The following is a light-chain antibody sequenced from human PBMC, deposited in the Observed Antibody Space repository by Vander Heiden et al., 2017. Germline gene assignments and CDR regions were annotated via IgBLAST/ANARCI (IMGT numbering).Light chain of an antibody. Sequence: SYELTQPPSVSVSPGQTARITCSGDALPKQYAYWYQQKPGQAPVLVISKDSERPSGIPERFSGSSSGTTVTLTISGVQAEDEADYYCQSADSSGTYPNWVFGGGTKLT. CDR2: KDS. CDR3: QSADSSGTYPNWV. J-gene: IGLJ3*02. V-gene: IGLV3-25*03. CDR1: ALPKQY.